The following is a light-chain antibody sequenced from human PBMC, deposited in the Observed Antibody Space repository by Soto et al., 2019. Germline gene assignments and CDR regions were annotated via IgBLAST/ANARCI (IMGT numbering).Light chain of an antibody. Sequence: AIQMTQSPSSLSASVGDRVTITCRASQGIKNDLGWYQQKPGKAPKLLIYAASSLQSGVPSRFSGSGSGTDFTLTISSLQPDDFATYYCLQDYNYPLTFGKGTKVEIK. CDR3: LQDYNYPLT. J-gene: IGKJ1*01. CDR2: AAS. V-gene: IGKV1-6*01. CDR1: QGIKND.